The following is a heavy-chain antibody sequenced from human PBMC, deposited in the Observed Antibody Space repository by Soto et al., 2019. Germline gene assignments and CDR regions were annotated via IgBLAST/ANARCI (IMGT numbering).Heavy chain of an antibody. J-gene: IGHJ3*02. Sequence: EVLLVPSGAELKKPGESLKISCKGSGYNFTSYWIGWVRQMPGKGLEWMGIIYPDDSDTRYSPSFQGQVTISVDKSISTAYLQWSSLKASDTAMYYCARHHKHWLADDAFGIWGQGTMITVSS. D-gene: IGHD6-19*01. CDR1: GYNFTSYW. V-gene: IGHV5-51*01. CDR3: ARHHKHWLADDAFGI. CDR2: IYPDDSDT.